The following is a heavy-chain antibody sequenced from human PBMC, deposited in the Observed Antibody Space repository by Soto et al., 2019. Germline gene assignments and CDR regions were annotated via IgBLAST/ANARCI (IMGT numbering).Heavy chain of an antibody. D-gene: IGHD3-10*02. CDR3: ARGNRYVTNDY. V-gene: IGHV1-8*01. J-gene: IGHJ4*02. Sequence: QVQLVQSGAEVKKPGASVKVSCKTSGYTFTSYDINWVGQATGQGLEWMGWMNSNSGNTGYAQKCQGRVTMTRNTSISTAYMELSSLSSDDTAVYYCARGNRYVTNDYWGQGTLVTVSS. CDR2: MNSNSGNT. CDR1: GYTFTSYD.